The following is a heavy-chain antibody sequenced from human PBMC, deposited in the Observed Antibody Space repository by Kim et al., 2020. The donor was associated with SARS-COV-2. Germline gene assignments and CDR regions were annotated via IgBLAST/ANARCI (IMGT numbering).Heavy chain of an antibody. Sequence: GGSLRLSCAASGFTFSSYWMSWVRQAPGKGLEWVANIKQDGSEKYYVDSVKGRFTISRDNAKNSLYLQMNSLRAEDTAVYCCARERKTYYDILTGYYREYYFDYWGQGTLVTVSS. CDR3: ARERKTYYDILTGYYREYYFDY. D-gene: IGHD3-9*01. CDR1: GFTFSSYW. CDR2: IKQDGSEK. J-gene: IGHJ4*02. V-gene: IGHV3-7*01.